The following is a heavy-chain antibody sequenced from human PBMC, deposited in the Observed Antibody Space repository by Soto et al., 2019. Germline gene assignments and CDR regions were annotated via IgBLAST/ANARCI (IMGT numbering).Heavy chain of an antibody. CDR3: ARHDGYSYGSYYFAY. CDR1: GGSISSSSYY. J-gene: IGHJ4*02. Sequence: TSETLSLTCTVSGGSISSSSYYWGWIRQPPGKGLEWIGSIYYSGSTYYNPSLKSRVTISVDTSKNQFSLKLSSVTAADTAVYYCARHDGYSYGSYYFAYWGQGTLVTVSS. CDR2: IYYSGST. V-gene: IGHV4-39*01. D-gene: IGHD5-18*01.